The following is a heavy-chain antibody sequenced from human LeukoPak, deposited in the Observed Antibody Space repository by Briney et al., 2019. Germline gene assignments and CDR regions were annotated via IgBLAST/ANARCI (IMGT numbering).Heavy chain of an antibody. J-gene: IGHJ4*02. Sequence: PSETLSLTCAVSGYSISSGYYWGWIRQPPGKGLEWIGSIYHSGSTYYNPSLRSRVTISVDTPKNQFSLKLSSVTAADTAVYYCARRSSSWSKFDYWGQGTLVTVSS. V-gene: IGHV4-38-2*01. CDR2: IYHSGST. D-gene: IGHD6-13*01. CDR1: GYSISSGYY. CDR3: ARRSSSWSKFDY.